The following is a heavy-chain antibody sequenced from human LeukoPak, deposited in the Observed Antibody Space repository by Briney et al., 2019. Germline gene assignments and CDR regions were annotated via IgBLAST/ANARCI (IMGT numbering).Heavy chain of an antibody. J-gene: IGHJ4*02. CDR1: GFSFSSYC. D-gene: IGHD3-10*01. CDR2: INSDGSST. CDR3: ARALIWFGEISVEALLDY. V-gene: IGHV3-74*01. Sequence: PGGSLISCSAASGFSFSSYCMHWVRQAPGKGLVWVSRINSDGSSTSYADSVKGRFTISRDNAKNTLYLQMDSLRAEDTAVYYCARALIWFGEISVEALLDYWAEPPLLTVSS.